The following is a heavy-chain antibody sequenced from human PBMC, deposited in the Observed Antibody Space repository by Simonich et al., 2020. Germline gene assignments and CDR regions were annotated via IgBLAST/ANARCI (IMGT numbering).Heavy chain of an antibody. CDR2: NNPNRGGT. CDR1: GYTFTGNY. CDR3: VSGWDWGFSHMSDY. D-gene: IGHD7-27*01. V-gene: IGHV1-2*06. J-gene: IGHJ4*02. Sequence: QVQLVQSGAEVKKPGASVKVSCKASGYTFTGNYMHWVRQAPGQGLEWLGRNNPNRGGTNYAQKFQGRVTMTRDTSISTAYMELSRLRSDDTAVYYCVSGWDWGFSHMSDYWGQGTLVTVSS.